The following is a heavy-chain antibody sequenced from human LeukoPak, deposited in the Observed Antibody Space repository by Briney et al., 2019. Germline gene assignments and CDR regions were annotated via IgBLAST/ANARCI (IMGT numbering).Heavy chain of an antibody. Sequence: GGSLRLSCAASGLTFSSYAMHWVRQAPGKGLEWVAVISYDGSNKYYADSVKGRFTISRDNSKNTLYLQMNSLRAEDTAVYYCARDLGIVATSYYFDYWGQGTLVTVSS. CDR1: GLTFSSYA. D-gene: IGHD5-12*01. J-gene: IGHJ4*02. V-gene: IGHV3-30*04. CDR3: ARDLGIVATSYYFDY. CDR2: ISYDGSNK.